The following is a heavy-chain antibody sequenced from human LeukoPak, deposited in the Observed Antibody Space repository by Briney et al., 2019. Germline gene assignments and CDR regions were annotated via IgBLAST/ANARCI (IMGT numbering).Heavy chain of an antibody. CDR2: IYYSGST. CDR3: ARVTTHYYYYMDV. Sequence: PSETLSLTCTVSGGSISSGDYYWSWIRQPPGKGLEWIGYIYYSGSTYYNPSLKSRVTISVDTSKNQFSLKLSSVTAADTAVYYCARVTTHYYYYMDVWGKGTTVTVSS. J-gene: IGHJ6*03. D-gene: IGHD4-11*01. V-gene: IGHV4-30-4*08. CDR1: GGSISSGDYY.